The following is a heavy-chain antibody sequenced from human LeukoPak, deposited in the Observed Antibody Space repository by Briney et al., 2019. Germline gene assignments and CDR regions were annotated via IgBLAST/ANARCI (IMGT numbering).Heavy chain of an antibody. CDR2: IRSKTYGGTT. D-gene: IGHD5-18*01. Sequence: GGSLRLSCTVSGVTFGDHAMSWVRQAPGKGLEWVGFIRSKTYGGTTEYAASVKGRFIISRDDSTSIAYLQMNSLKTEDTAVYYCTGGPIQLWLYHGMDVWGQGTTVTVSS. V-gene: IGHV3-49*04. J-gene: IGHJ6*02. CDR3: TGGPIQLWLYHGMDV. CDR1: GVTFGDHA.